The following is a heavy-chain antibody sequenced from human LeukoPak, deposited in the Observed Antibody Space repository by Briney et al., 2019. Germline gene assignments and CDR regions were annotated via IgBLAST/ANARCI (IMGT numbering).Heavy chain of an antibody. CDR3: AREGDGYGSGSYYIANWFDP. V-gene: IGHV1-69*04. CDR1: GGTFSSYA. CDR2: IIPIFGIA. J-gene: IGHJ5*02. Sequence: GSSVKVACKASGGTFSSYAISWVRQAPGQGLEWMGRIIPIFGIANYTQKFQGRVTITADKSTSTAYMELSSLRSEDTAVYYCAREGDGYGSGSYYIANWFDPWGQGTLVTVSS. D-gene: IGHD3-10*01.